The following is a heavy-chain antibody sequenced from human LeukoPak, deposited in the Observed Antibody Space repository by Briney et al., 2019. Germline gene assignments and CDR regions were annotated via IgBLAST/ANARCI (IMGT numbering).Heavy chain of an antibody. V-gene: IGHV4-31*03. CDR3: ARVPGYSSSWYYFDY. J-gene: IGHJ4*02. Sequence: PSETLSLTCTVSGGSISSGGYYWSWIHQHPGKGLEWIGYIYYSGSTYYNPSLKSRVTISVDTSKNQFSLKLSSVTAADTAVYYCARVPGYSSSWYYFDYWGQGTLVTVSS. D-gene: IGHD6-13*01. CDR1: GGSISSGGYY. CDR2: IYYSGST.